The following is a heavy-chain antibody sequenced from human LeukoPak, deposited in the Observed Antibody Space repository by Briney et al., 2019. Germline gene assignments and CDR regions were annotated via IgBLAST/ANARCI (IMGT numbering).Heavy chain of an antibody. CDR1: GGSFSGYY. CDR2: LYYSGST. V-gene: IGHV4-34*01. Sequence: PSETLSLTCAVYGGSFSGYYWSWIRQPPGKGLEWIGSLYYSGSTYYNPSLKSRVTISVDTSKNQFSLKLSSVTAADTAVCYCVKNLAGHFGGFYFDFWGQGTLVTVSS. CDR3: VKNLAGHFGGFYFDF. D-gene: IGHD2-21*01. J-gene: IGHJ4*02.